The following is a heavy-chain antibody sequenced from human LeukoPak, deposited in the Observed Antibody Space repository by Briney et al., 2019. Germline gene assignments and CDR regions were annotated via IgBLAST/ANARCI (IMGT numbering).Heavy chain of an antibody. CDR3: ARDGHATWGGSYEQGY. D-gene: IGHD1-26*01. CDR2: ISSSSSYI. CDR1: GFTFSSYS. J-gene: IGHJ4*02. Sequence: GGSLRLSCAASGFTFSSYSMNWVRQAPGMGLEWVSSISSSSSYIYYADSVKGRFAISRDNAKNSLYLQMNSLRAEDTAVYYCARDGHATWGGSYEQGYWGQGTLVTVSS. V-gene: IGHV3-21*01.